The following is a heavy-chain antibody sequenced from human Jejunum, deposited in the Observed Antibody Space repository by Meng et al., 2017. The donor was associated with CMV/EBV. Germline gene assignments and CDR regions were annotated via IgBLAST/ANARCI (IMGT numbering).Heavy chain of an antibody. CDR1: CYSCTSYW. D-gene: IGHD1-1*01. CDR3: VRHIPTGAGPFDP. V-gene: IGHV5-51*01. Sequence: KASCYSCTSYWYGWVRQLHGKGLEWMGIIYPRDSDTRYSPSFQGQVTISADKSISTAYLQWSSLKASDTAVYYCVRHIPTGAGPFDPWGQGTLVTVSS. CDR2: IYPRDSDT. J-gene: IGHJ5*02.